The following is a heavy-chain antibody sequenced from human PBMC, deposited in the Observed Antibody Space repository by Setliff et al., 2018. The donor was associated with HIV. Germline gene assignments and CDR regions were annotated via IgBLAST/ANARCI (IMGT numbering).Heavy chain of an antibody. CDR1: GDSIGSNTFY. J-gene: IGHJ4*02. D-gene: IGHD6-6*01. CDR2: INHSGNT. V-gene: IGHV4-39*01. Sequence: LSLTCSVYGDSIGSNTFYWGWLRQPPGKEPEWIGSINHSGNTYYYPSLKSRVTMSVDTSKNQFTLRLSSVTATDTAVYYCARHRASSSGFPLDFWGQGILVTVSS. CDR3: ARHRASSSGFPLDF.